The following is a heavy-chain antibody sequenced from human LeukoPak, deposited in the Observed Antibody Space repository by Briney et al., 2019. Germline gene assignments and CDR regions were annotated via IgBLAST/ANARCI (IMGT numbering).Heavy chain of an antibody. Sequence: SGTLSLTCAVSGASVSSSNWWIWVRQPPKKGLEWIGEIHHSGSTNYNPSLKSRVTISIDTSKNQFSLKLSSVTAADTAVYYCARLRIAVGGFDYWGQGTLLTVSS. D-gene: IGHD6-19*01. CDR3: ARLRIAVGGFDY. V-gene: IGHV4-4*02. CDR1: GASVSSSNW. J-gene: IGHJ4*02. CDR2: IHHSGST.